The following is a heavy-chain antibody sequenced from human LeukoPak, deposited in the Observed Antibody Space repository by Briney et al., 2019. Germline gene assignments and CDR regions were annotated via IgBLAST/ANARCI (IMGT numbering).Heavy chain of an antibody. CDR1: GFTFSSYG. CDR3: AKGTRFLEWSFRYYYYMDV. CDR2: IRHDGSNK. D-gene: IGHD3-3*01. J-gene: IGHJ6*03. V-gene: IGHV3-30*02. Sequence: PGGSLRLSCAASGFTFSSYGMHWVRQAPGKGLEWVAFIRHDGSNKYYADSVKGRFTISRDNSKNTLYLQMNSLRAEDTAVYYCAKGTRFLEWSFRYYYYMDVWGKGTTVTVSS.